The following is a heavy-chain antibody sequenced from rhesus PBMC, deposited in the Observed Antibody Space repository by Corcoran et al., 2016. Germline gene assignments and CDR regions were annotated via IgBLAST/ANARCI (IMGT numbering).Heavy chain of an antibody. J-gene: IGHJ4*01. V-gene: IGHV4-80*01. CDR3: ASYYGRGYIDY. D-gene: IGHD2-39*01. Sequence: QVQLQESGPGLVKPSETLSLTCAVSGGSFSSYWWSGIRQPLGKGQEWIGEINGNSATTNYNPSLTSKVTISKDASKNRFSLKLGSVTAADAAVYYCASYYGRGYIDYWGQGVLVTVSS. CDR1: GGSFSSYW. CDR2: INGNSATT.